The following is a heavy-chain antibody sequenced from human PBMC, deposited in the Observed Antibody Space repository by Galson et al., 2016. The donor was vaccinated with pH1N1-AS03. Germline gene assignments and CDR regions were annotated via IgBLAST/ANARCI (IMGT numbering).Heavy chain of an antibody. D-gene: IGHD6-25*01. CDR3: ARDAAYYYGMDV. Sequence: SVKVSCKASGYTFTNYGVSWVRQAPGQGLEWMGGISSFDGYTTYAQKLQDRVTMTRDTSTSTAYMELRSLSSDDTAVYFCARDAAYYYGMDVRGQGTTVIVS. CDR1: GYTFTNYG. V-gene: IGHV1-18*01. CDR2: ISSFDGYT. J-gene: IGHJ6*02.